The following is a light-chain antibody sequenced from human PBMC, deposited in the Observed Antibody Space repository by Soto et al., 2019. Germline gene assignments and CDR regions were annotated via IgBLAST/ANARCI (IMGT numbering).Light chain of an antibody. CDR3: QSYDRSLRGNYA. Sequence: QSVLTQPPSGSGAPGQRVTISCTGTSSNIGAGYDVHWYQHLPGTAPKLLIYSNINRPSGVPDRFSGSKSGTSASLAITGLQAEDEADYYCQSYDRSLRGNYAFGTGTKVTVL. CDR1: SSNIGAGYD. V-gene: IGLV1-40*01. J-gene: IGLJ1*01. CDR2: SNI.